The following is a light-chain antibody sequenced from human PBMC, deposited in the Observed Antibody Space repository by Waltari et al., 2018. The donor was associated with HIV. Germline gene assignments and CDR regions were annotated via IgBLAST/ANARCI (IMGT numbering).Light chain of an antibody. J-gene: IGKJ4*01. V-gene: IGKV3-20*01. CDR2: GAS. Sequence: EIVLTQSPGTLSLSPGDRATLSCRASQSVSSSYLAWYQQKPGQAPRLLIYGASSKATGIPDRFSGSGSGTDFTLTISRLEPEDLAVYYCQQDGSSPRLTFGGGTKVEIK. CDR1: QSVSSSY. CDR3: QQDGSSPRLT.